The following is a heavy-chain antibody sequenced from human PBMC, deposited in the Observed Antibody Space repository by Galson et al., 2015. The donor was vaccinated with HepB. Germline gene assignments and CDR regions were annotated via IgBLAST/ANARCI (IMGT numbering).Heavy chain of an antibody. Sequence: ETLSLTCAVYGGSFSGHYWGWIRQPPGKGLEWIGEINHIGISKYNSSLKSRVTISVDTSKKQFSLRLDSVAAADTAMYYCAKDPMGTNTFFDSWGQGTLVTVSP. D-gene: IGHD3-10*01. CDR2: INHIGIS. V-gene: IGHV4-34*01. CDR3: AKDPMGTNTFFDS. J-gene: IGHJ4*02. CDR1: GGSFSGHY.